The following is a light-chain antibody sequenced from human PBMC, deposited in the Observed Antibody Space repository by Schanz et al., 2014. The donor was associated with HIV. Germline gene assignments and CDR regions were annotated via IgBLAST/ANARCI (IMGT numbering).Light chain of an antibody. V-gene: IGLV2-8*01. J-gene: IGLJ2*01. CDR3: SSHAGSDNLGI. CDR2: GVD. Sequence: QSALTQPASVSGSPGQSITISCTGSSTDVGGYDLVSWYQQHPGQVPKLMIYGVDKRPSGVPDRFSGSKSGNTASLTVSGLQAEDEADYYCSSHAGSDNLGIFGGGTKLTVL. CDR1: STDVGGYDL.